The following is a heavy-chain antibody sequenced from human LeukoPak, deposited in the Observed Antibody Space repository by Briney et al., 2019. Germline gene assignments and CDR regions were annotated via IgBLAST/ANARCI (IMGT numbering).Heavy chain of an antibody. J-gene: IGHJ3*02. CDR3: ARIPRDYYDSSGYDAFDI. CDR1: GGSISSYY. Sequence: SETLSLTCTVSGGSISSYYWSWIRQPPGKGLEWIGYIYYSGSTNYNPSLKSRVTISVDTSKNQFSLKLSSVTAADTAVYYCARIPRDYYDSSGYDAFDIWGQGTMVTVSS. V-gene: IGHV4-59*01. D-gene: IGHD3-22*01. CDR2: IYYSGST.